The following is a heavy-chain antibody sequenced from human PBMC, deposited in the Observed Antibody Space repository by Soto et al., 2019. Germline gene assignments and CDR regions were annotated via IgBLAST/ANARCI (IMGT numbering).Heavy chain of an antibody. Sequence: SVKVSCKASGGTFSSYAISWVRQAPGQGLEWMGGIIPIFGTANYAQKFQGRVTITADESTSTAYMELSSLRSEDTAVYYCARDRPGYHILYGMDVWGQGTTVTVS. CDR1: GGTFSSYA. J-gene: IGHJ6*02. CDR2: IIPIFGTA. V-gene: IGHV1-69*13. CDR3: ARDRPGYHILYGMDV. D-gene: IGHD3-9*01.